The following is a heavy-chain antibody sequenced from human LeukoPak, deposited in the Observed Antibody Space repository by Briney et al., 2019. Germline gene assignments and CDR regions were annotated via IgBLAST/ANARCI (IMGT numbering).Heavy chain of an antibody. CDR1: GFTFSSYE. J-gene: IGHJ4*02. V-gene: IGHV3-48*03. D-gene: IGHD4-11*01. Sequence: GGSLRLSCAASGFTFSSYEMNWVRQAPGKGLEWVSYISSSGSTIYYADSVKGRFTISRDNAKNSLHLQMNSLRAEDTAVYYCARGLHLIDYWGQGTLVTVSS. CDR2: ISSSGSTI. CDR3: ARGLHLIDY.